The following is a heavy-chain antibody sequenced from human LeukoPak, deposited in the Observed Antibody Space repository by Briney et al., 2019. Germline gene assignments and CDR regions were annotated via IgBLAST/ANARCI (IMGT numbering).Heavy chain of an antibody. Sequence: QPGRSLRLSCTASGFTFGDYAMSWVRQAPGKGLEWVGFIRSKAYGGTTEYAASAKGRFTISRDDSKSIAYLQMNSLKTEDTAVYYCTREGTSGYFHYFDYWGQGTLVTVSS. D-gene: IGHD3-22*01. CDR1: GFTFGDYA. CDR3: TREGTSGYFHYFDY. V-gene: IGHV3-49*04. CDR2: IRSKAYGGTT. J-gene: IGHJ4*02.